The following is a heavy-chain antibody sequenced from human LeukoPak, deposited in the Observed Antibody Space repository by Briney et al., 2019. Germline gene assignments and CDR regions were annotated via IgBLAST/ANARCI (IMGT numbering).Heavy chain of an antibody. CDR1: GGSFSGYY. V-gene: IGHV4-34*01. CDR3: ARRRQYDSSLFWNFDL. CDR2: INHSGST. J-gene: IGHJ2*01. D-gene: IGHD6-6*01. Sequence: SETLSLTCAVYGGSFSGYYWSWVRQSPGKGLEWLGEINHSGSTNYNPSLKSRLTLSVDTAKNQFSLKLNSVTAADTALYYCARRRQYDSSLFWNFDLWGRGTLVTVSS.